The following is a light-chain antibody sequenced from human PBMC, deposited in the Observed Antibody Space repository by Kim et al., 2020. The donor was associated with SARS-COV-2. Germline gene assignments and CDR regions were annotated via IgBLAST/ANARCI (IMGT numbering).Light chain of an antibody. V-gene: IGKV1-27*01. Sequence: AYVEDRVTITCQASQGIKNYLDWYRQKPGKVPKLLIYAASTLQTGVPSRFSGRGSGTDFTLTISSLQPEDVATYYCQKYNSAPLTFGQGTKVDIK. J-gene: IGKJ1*01. CDR2: AAS. CDR3: QKYNSAPLT. CDR1: QGIKNY.